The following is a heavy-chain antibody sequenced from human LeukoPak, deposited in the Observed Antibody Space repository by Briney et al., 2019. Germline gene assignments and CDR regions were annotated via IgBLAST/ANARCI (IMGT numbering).Heavy chain of an antibody. V-gene: IGHV3-64*01. CDR1: GFTFSTYA. J-gene: IGHJ4*02. CDR2: ISSNGGNT. Sequence: PGGSLRLSCAASGFTFSTYAMHWVRQAPGKGLEYVSAISSNGGNTYHANSVRGRFTISRGNSKNTLYLQMSSLRAEDMAVYYCARGKRFLEWSTKYYFDYWGQGTLVTVSS. D-gene: IGHD3-3*01. CDR3: ARGKRFLEWSTKYYFDY.